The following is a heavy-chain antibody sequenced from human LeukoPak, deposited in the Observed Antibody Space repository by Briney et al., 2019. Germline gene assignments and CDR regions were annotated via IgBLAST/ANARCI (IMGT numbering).Heavy chain of an antibody. V-gene: IGHV3-30-3*01. Sequence: GRSLRLSCAASGFTFSSYAMHWVRQAPGKGLEWVAVISYDGSNKYYADSVKGRFTISRDNSKNSLSLQMNSLTAEDTAIYYCAIATTGRGAFGSWGQGTLVSVSS. CDR1: GFTFSSYA. D-gene: IGHD1-1*01. J-gene: IGHJ4*02. CDR2: ISYDGSNK. CDR3: AIATTGRGAFGS.